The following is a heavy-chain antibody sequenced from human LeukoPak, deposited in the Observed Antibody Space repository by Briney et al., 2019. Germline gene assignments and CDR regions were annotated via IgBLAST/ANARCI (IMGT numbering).Heavy chain of an antibody. J-gene: IGHJ5*02. D-gene: IGHD6-19*01. V-gene: IGHV4-4*07. CDR1: GDSISRYY. CDR2: IYSSGST. Sequence: SETLSLTCTVSGDSISRYYWSWIRQPAGKGLEWIGRIYSSGSTNYNPSLKSRVTMSVDTSKNQFSLKLSSVTAADTAVYYCARPEQWLVQSWFDPWGQGTLVTVSS. CDR3: ARPEQWLVQSWFDP.